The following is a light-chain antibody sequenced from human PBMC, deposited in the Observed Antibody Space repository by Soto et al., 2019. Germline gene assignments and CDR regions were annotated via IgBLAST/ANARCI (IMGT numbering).Light chain of an antibody. CDR3: QSYDSSLSGWV. V-gene: IGLV1-40*01. CDR1: SSNIGAGYD. J-gene: IGLJ3*02. CDR2: GNS. Sequence: QPVLTQPPSVSGAPGQRVTISCTGSSSNIGAGYDVHWYQQLPGTAPKLLIYGNSNRPSGVPDRFSGSKSGTSAFLAITGLRAEDEADYYCQSYDSSLSGWVFGGGTQLTVL.